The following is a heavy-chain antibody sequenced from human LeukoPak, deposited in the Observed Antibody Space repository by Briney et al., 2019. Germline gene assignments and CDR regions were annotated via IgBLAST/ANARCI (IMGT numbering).Heavy chain of an antibody. CDR1: GFIFSDYY. CDR3: ARVSYTNSWLPDY. V-gene: IGHV3-11*04. CDR2: ISSSGSSI. D-gene: IGHD6-13*01. Sequence: GGSLRLSCAASGFIFSDYYMSWIRQAPGKGLEWVSYISSSGSSIYYADSVKGRFTISRDNAQNSLYLQMNTLRAEDTAVYYCARVSYTNSWLPDYWGQGTLVSVSS. J-gene: IGHJ4*02.